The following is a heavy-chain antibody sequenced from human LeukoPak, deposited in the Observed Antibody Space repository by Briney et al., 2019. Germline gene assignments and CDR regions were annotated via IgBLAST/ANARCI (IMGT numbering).Heavy chain of an antibody. CDR2: ISGSGGST. CDR3: AKAAPSVVVPAAISFLFDY. J-gene: IGHJ4*02. D-gene: IGHD2-2*01. CDR1: GFTFSSYA. Sequence: GGSLRPSCAASGFTFSSYAMSWVRQAPGKGLEWVSAISGSGGSTYYADSVKGRFTISRDNSKNTLYLQMNSLRAEDTAVYYCAKAAPSVVVPAAISFLFDYWGQGTLVTVSS. V-gene: IGHV3-23*01.